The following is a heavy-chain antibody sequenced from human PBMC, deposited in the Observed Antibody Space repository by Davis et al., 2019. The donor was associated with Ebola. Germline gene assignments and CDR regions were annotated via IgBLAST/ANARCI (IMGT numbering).Heavy chain of an antibody. CDR1: GCSISSYY. Sequence: SETLSLTCTVSGCSISSYYWSWIRQPPGKGLEWIGEINHSGSTNYNPSLKSRVTISVDTSKNQFSLKLSSVTAADTAVYYCARGSRQWLRSMGYWGQGTLVTVSS. CDR3: ARGSRQWLRSMGY. D-gene: IGHD5-12*01. J-gene: IGHJ4*02. CDR2: INHSGST. V-gene: IGHV4-34*01.